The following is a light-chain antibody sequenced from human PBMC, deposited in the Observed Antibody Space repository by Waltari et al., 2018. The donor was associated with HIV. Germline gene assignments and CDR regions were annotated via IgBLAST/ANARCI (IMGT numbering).Light chain of an antibody. CDR1: ELPKRY. CDR3: QSTDKSGTWV. J-gene: IGLJ3*02. Sequence: YELSQPPSVSVSPGQTARITCSGTELPKRYTRWFRQKPVQAPLLLIYKDTERPSGISQRFSASKSGTTVTLTITEVQAEDGADYFCQSTDKSGTWVFGGGTRLAVL. CDR2: KDT. V-gene: IGLV3-25*03.